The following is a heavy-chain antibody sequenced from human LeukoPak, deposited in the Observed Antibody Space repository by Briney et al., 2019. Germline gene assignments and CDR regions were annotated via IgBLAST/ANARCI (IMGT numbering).Heavy chain of an antibody. CDR1: GGSFSGYY. CDR2: INHSGST. Sequence: PSETLSLTCAVYGGSFSGYYWSWIRQPPGKGLEWIGEINHSGSTNYNPSLKSRVTISVDTSKNQFSLKLSSVTAADTAVYYCARISYSSGWSSFDYWGQGTLVTVSS. CDR3: ARISYSSGWSSFDY. J-gene: IGHJ4*02. V-gene: IGHV4-34*01. D-gene: IGHD6-19*01.